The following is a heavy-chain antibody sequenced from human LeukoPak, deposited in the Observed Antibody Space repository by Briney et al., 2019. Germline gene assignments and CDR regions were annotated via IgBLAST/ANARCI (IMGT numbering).Heavy chain of an antibody. V-gene: IGHV5-51*01. CDR2: IYPGDSDT. CDR1: GYSFTSYW. J-gene: IGHJ6*03. D-gene: IGHD3-10*01. Sequence: GESLKISCKGSGYSFTSYWIGWVRQMPGKGLEWMGIIYPGDSDTRYSPSFQGQVTISADKSISTAYLQWSSLKASDTAMYYCARQYYGSGRGYSYYMDVWGKGTTVTVSS. CDR3: ARQYYGSGRGYSYYMDV.